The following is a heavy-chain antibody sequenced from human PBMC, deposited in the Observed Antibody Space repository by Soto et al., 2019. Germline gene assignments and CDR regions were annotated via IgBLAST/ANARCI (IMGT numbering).Heavy chain of an antibody. CDR2: ISYDGSNK. CDR3: ARERPSMQLSRGPFDY. Sequence: QVQLVESGGGVVQPGRSLRLSCAASGFTFSSYAMHWVRQAPGKGLEWVAVISYDGSNKYYADSVKGRFTISRDNSKNTLYLQMNSLRAEDTAVYYCARERPSMQLSRGPFDYWGQGTLVTVSS. D-gene: IGHD3-10*01. J-gene: IGHJ4*02. V-gene: IGHV3-30-3*01. CDR1: GFTFSSYA.